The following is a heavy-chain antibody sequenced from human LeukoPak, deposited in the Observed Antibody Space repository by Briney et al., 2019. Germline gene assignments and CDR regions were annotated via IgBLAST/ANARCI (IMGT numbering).Heavy chain of an antibody. CDR3: ARQSSLERLRY. J-gene: IGHJ4*02. D-gene: IGHD1-1*01. CDR2: IKQDGREE. V-gene: IGHV3-7*04. Sequence: PGGALRLSCAAPGFTVSSNYMSWGRQAPGKGLEGVANIKQDGREENYVDSVKGRFTISRDNAKSSLYLQMDSLRGEDPAVYYCARQSSLERLRYWGQGTLVTVSS. CDR1: GFTVSSNY.